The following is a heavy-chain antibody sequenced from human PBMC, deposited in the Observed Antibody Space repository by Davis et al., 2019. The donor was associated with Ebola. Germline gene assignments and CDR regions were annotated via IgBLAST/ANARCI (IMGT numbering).Heavy chain of an antibody. D-gene: IGHD1-26*01. V-gene: IGHV3-23*01. CDR3: AKTRSYDAFDI. J-gene: IGHJ3*02. CDR1: GFTFSSYA. CDR2: ISGSGGST. Sequence: GGSLRLSCAASGFTFSSYAMSWVRQAPGKVLEWVSAISGSGGSTYYADSVKGRFTISRDNSKHTLYLQMTSLRAEDTAVYYCAKTRSYDAFDIWGQGTMVTVSS.